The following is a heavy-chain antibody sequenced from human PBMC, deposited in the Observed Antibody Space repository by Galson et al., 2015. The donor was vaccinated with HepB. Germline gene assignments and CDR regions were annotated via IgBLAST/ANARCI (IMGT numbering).Heavy chain of an antibody. CDR3: ARGVDYYDSIPHDAFDI. D-gene: IGHD3-22*01. J-gene: IGHJ3*02. Sequence: LRLSCAASGFTFSSYGMHWVRQAPGKGLEWVAVIWYDGSNKYYADSVKGRFTISRDNSKNTLYLQMNSLRAEDTAVYYCARGVDYYDSIPHDAFDIWGQGTMVTVSS. CDR2: IWYDGSNK. CDR1: GFTFSSYG. V-gene: IGHV3-33*01.